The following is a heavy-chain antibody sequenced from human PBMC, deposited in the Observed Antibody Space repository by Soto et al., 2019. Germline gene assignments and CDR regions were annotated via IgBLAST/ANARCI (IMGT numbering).Heavy chain of an antibody. Sequence: WTWIRQPPGKGLEWIGCVYYTGSTNYNPSLKSRVTISVDTSKNQFSLKLTSVTAADTAMYYCARPRQQLARLPFDSWGQGTLVTVSS. J-gene: IGHJ4*02. D-gene: IGHD6-13*01. CDR2: VYYTGST. V-gene: IGHV4-59*08. CDR3: ARPRQQLARLPFDS.